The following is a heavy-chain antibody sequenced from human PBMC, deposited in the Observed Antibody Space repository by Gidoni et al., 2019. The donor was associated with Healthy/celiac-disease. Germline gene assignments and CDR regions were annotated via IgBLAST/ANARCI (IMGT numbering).Heavy chain of an antibody. CDR2: ISYDGSNK. Sequence: QVQLVEAGGGVVKTGRSLRRSGAACGFTCRSYGRHRDRPAPGKGLEWVAVISYDGSNKYYADSVKGRFTISRDNSKNTLYLQMNSLRAEDTAVYYCAKDQYNYYGSGSYYNADAFDIWGQGTMVTVSS. V-gene: IGHV3-30*18. D-gene: IGHD3-10*01. CDR1: GFTCRSYG. CDR3: AKDQYNYYGSGSYYNADAFDI. J-gene: IGHJ3*02.